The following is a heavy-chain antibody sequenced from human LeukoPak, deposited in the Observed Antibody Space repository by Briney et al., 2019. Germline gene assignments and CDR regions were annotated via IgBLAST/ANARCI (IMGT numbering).Heavy chain of an antibody. CDR1: GFSLSIYW. Sequence: PGGSLRLSCAASGFSLSIYWMSWVRQAPGQGLEWVANIKQDGSEKYYVDSVKGRFATSRDNAKNSLYLQMNSLRAEDTAVYYCARVGKEGTSQFMDVWGKGTTVTVSS. D-gene: IGHD1-7*01. CDR3: ARVGKEGTSQFMDV. V-gene: IGHV3-7*01. J-gene: IGHJ6*03. CDR2: IKQDGSEK.